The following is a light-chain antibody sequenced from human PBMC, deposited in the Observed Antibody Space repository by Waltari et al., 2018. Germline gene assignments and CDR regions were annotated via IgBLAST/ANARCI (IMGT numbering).Light chain of an antibody. Sequence: SFDLTQPPSVSVSPGQRVTISCSGDTLGKNNVSWYQHKPGQSPLLVIFQDKRRPSGIPERFSGSNSGSTATLTIRGTQSMDEADYYCQAWDSNTGVVFGGGTRLTVL. CDR2: QDK. J-gene: IGLJ3*02. V-gene: IGLV3-1*01. CDR1: TLGKNN. CDR3: QAWDSNTGVV.